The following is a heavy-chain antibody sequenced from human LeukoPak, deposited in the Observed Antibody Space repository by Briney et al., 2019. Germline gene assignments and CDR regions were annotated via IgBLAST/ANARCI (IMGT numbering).Heavy chain of an antibody. CDR1: GFTFSSYE. CDR3: AREGVYDSWDY. CDR2: ISSSGSTI. V-gene: IGHV3-48*03. D-gene: IGHD3-3*01. J-gene: IGHJ4*02. Sequence: GGSLRLSCAASGFTFSSYEMNWVRQAPGKGLVWVSYISSSGSTIYYADSVKGRFTISRDNAKDSLYLQMNSLRAEDTAVYYCAREGVYDSWDYWGQGTLVTVSS.